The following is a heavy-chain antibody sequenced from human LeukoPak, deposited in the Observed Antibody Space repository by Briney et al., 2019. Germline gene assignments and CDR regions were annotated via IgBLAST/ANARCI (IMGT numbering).Heavy chain of an antibody. CDR2: IKPDGSAQ. V-gene: IGHV3-7*01. J-gene: IGHJ6*02. D-gene: IGHD6-13*01. Sequence: GGSLRLSCAASGFTFSNSWMSWVRQAPGKGLEWVATIKPDGSAQYYVDSVKGRFTISRDNAKNSLYLQMNSLRAEDTAVYYCARVSDSSSWYYYYYGMDVWGQGTTVTVSS. CDR3: ARVSDSSSWYYYYYGMDV. CDR1: GFTFSNSW.